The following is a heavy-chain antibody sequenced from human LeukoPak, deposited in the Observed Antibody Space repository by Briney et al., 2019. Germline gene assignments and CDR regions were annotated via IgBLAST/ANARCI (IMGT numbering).Heavy chain of an antibody. Sequence: SETLSLTCTVSGGSVISYFWSRIRQPPGKGLEWIGEINHSGSTNYNPSLKSRVTISVDTSKNQFSLKLSSVTAADTAVYYCARLLYYYDSSGYYPPDYWGQGTLVTVSS. D-gene: IGHD3-22*01. CDR1: GGSVISYF. CDR2: INHSGST. CDR3: ARLLYYYDSSGYYPPDY. V-gene: IGHV4-34*01. J-gene: IGHJ4*02.